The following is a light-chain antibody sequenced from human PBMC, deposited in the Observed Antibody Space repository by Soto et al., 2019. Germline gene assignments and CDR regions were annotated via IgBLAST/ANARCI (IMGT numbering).Light chain of an antibody. CDR3: CSYAGSYSI. CDR1: SSDVGGYNY. CDR2: DVS. V-gene: IGLV2-11*01. Sequence: QCVLTQPRSVSGSPGQSVTISCTGTSSDVGGYNYVSWYQQHPGKAPKLMIYDVSKRPSGVPDRFSGSKSGNTASLTISGLQAEDEADYYCCSYAGSYSIFGTGTEVTVL. J-gene: IGLJ1*01.